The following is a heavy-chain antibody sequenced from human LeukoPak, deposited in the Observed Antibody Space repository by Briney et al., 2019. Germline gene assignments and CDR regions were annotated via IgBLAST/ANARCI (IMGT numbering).Heavy chain of an antibody. Sequence: GGSLKLSCAASGFTFSGSAMHWVRQAAGKGREWVGRISSKAGSYATAYAASVKARLTISIDDSKDTAYLQMNSLKTEDTAVYYCTKGYCSGSSCYPQFDPWGQGTLVTVSS. CDR2: ISSKAGSYAT. CDR3: TKGYCSGSSCYPQFDP. CDR1: GFTFSGSA. J-gene: IGHJ5*02. D-gene: IGHD2-2*01. V-gene: IGHV3-73*01.